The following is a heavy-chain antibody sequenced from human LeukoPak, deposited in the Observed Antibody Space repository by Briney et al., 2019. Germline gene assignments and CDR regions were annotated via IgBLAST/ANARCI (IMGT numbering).Heavy chain of an antibody. Sequence: PSETLSLTCAVYGGSFSGYYWSWIRQPPGKGLEWIGEINHSGSTNYNPSLKSRVTISVDTSKNQFSLKLSSVTAADTAVYYCARETTIFGVGRGWFDPWGQRTLVAVSS. J-gene: IGHJ5*02. CDR1: GGSFSGYY. CDR2: INHSGST. CDR3: ARETTIFGVGRGWFDP. V-gene: IGHV4-34*01. D-gene: IGHD3-3*01.